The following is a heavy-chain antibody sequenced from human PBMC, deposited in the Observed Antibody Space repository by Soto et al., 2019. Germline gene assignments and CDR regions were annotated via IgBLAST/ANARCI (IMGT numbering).Heavy chain of an antibody. D-gene: IGHD3-16*02. V-gene: IGHV4-34*01. Sequence: PSETLSLTCAVYGGSFSGYYCSWIRQPPWKGLEWIGEINHSGITNYNPSLKSRVTISVDTSKNQFSLKLSSVTAADTAVYYCARGQAPYCVWRRYSYEYYFDYWGQGTLVTVSS. CDR1: GGSFSGYY. J-gene: IGHJ4*02. CDR2: INHSGIT. CDR3: ARGQAPYCVWRRYSYEYYFDY.